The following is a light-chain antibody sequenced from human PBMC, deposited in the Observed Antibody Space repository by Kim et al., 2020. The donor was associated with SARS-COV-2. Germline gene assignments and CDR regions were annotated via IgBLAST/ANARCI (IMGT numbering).Light chain of an antibody. CDR1: SSDVCGYNF. Sequence: QSIAISCTGTSSDVCGYNFVSWYQQYPGKAPKLMIFDVSDRPSGVSDRFSGSKSGNTASLTISGLQSEDEADFYCSSYSSTSTPVVFGGGTQLTVL. CDR3: SSYSSTSTPVV. J-gene: IGLJ2*01. CDR2: DVS. V-gene: IGLV2-14*03.